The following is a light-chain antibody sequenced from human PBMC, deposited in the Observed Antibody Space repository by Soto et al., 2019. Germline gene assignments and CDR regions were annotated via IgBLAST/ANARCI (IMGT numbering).Light chain of an antibody. CDR1: QSVSSSY. CDR2: GAS. J-gene: IGKJ1*01. CDR3: QQYETSPWT. V-gene: IGKV3-20*01. Sequence: EIVLTQSPGTLSLSPGERATLSCRASQSVSSSYLAWYQQKPGQAPRLLIYGASSRATGIPDRFSGSGSGTDFSLTISRLEPEDFAMYHCQQYETSPWTFGQGTKAEIK.